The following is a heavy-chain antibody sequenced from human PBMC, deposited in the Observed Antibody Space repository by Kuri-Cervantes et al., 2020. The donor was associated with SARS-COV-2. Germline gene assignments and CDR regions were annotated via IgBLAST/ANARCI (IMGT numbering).Heavy chain of an antibody. CDR3: ARVRGDYVP. D-gene: IGHD3-16*01. Sequence: GESLKISCEASGFIFSDYAIDWVRQAPGKGLEWVAIISYDGRNTKYADSVKGRFTISRDNSKNTLYLQMNSLRAEDTAVYYCARVRGDYVPWGQGTLVTVSS. V-gene: IGHV3-30*14. CDR2: ISYDGRNT. CDR1: GFIFSDYA. J-gene: IGHJ5*02.